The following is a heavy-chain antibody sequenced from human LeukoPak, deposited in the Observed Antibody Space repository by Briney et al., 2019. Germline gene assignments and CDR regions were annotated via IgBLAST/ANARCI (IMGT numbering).Heavy chain of an antibody. CDR3: ATSLYCSSTSCPFDD. Sequence: PGRSLRLSCAASGFTFSSYAMHWVRQAPGKGLEWVAVISYDGSNKYYADSVKGRFTISRDNSKNTLYLQMNSLRPEDTAVYYCATSLYCSSTSCPFDDWGRGTLVTVSS. D-gene: IGHD2-2*01. CDR1: GFTFSSYA. CDR2: ISYDGSNK. J-gene: IGHJ4*02. V-gene: IGHV3-30-3*01.